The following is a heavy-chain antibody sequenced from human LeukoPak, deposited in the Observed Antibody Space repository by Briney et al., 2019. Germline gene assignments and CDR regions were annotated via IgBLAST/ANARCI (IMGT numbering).Heavy chain of an antibody. V-gene: IGHV3-30*02. CDR1: GFMFSEYG. CDR3: AKDWGARGCCGDYFDY. J-gene: IGHJ4*02. Sequence: TGGSLRLSFAASGFMFSEYGMHWVRQTPGKGLEWVAFICDDGTKKSFADSVKGRFTISRDNSKNTVSLQMNSLRSDDTGVYYCAKDWGARGCCGDYFDYWGQGSLVAVSS. CDR2: ICDDGTKK. D-gene: IGHD1-26*01.